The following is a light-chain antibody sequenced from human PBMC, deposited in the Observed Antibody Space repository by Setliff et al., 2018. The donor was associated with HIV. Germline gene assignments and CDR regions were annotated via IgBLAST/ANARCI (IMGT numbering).Light chain of an antibody. Sequence: QSALTQPPSASGTPGQKVTISCSGSSSNIGSNVVNWYQHVPGTAPKLLIYSDNQRASGIPDRFSASKSGTSASLAINGLQSEDEADYYCASWDDSLNGRGVFGGGTKVTVL. V-gene: IGLV1-44*01. CDR1: SSNIGSNV. J-gene: IGLJ3*02. CDR2: SDN. CDR3: ASWDDSLNGRGV.